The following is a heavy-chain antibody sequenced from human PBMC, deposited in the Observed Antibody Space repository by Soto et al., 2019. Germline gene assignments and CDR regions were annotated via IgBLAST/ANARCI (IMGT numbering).Heavy chain of an antibody. Sequence: SEKVSCKASGGTFSSYAISWVRQAPGQGLEWMGGIIPIFGTANYAQKFQGRVTLTADKSTSTAYMELSSLRSEDTAVYYCARTLNYYGSGSYGYYYYGMDVWGQGTTVTVSS. CDR3: ARTLNYYGSGSYGYYYYGMDV. CDR2: IIPIFGTA. J-gene: IGHJ6*02. D-gene: IGHD3-10*01. CDR1: GGTFSSYA. V-gene: IGHV1-69*06.